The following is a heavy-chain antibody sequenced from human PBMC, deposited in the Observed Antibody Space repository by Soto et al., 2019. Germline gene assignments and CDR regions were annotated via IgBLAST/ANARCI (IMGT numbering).Heavy chain of an antibody. J-gene: IGHJ4*02. V-gene: IGHV3-23*01. D-gene: IGHD1-20*01. CDR1: GFTFSSYA. Sequence: GSLRLSCAASGFTFSSYAMSWVRQAPGKGLEWVSAISGSGGSTYYADSVKGRFTISIDNSKNTLYLQMNSLRAEDTAVYYCAIERRPDGIWPFDLWGRGNLVTVDS. CDR2: ISGSGGST. CDR3: AIERRPDGIWPFDL.